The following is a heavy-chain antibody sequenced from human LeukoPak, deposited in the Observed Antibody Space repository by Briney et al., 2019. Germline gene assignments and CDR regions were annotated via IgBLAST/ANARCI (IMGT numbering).Heavy chain of an antibody. J-gene: IGHJ4*02. D-gene: IGHD3-22*01. CDR2: ISGYSGNT. CDR1: GYTFTSYG. V-gene: IGHV1-18*01. Sequence: ASVKVSCKASGYTFTSYGISWVRQAPGQGLEWMGWISGYSGNTNYAQNLQGRVTMTRDTSTSTAYMELRSLRSDDTAVYYCARVGLHYYDSSGYCGYWGQGTLVTVSS. CDR3: ARVGLHYYDSSGYCGY.